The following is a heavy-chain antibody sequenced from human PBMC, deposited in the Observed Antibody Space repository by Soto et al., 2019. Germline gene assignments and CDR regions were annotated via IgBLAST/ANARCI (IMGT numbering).Heavy chain of an antibody. CDR2: ISAYNGNT. CDR3: ARARNWGPTPLSLGY. V-gene: IGHV1-18*01. J-gene: IGHJ4*02. CDR1: GYTFTSYG. Sequence: SVKVSCKASGYTFTSYGISWVRQAPGQGLEWMGWISAYNGNTNYAQKLQGRVTMTTDTSTSTAYMELRSLRSDDTAVYYCARARNWGPTPLSLGYWGQGTLVTVSS. D-gene: IGHD7-27*01.